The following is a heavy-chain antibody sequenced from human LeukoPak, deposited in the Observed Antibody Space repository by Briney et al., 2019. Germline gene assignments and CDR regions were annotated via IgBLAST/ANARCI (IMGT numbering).Heavy chain of an antibody. CDR2: VRYGASNK. CDR3: ARDGDYLYWYFDL. V-gene: IGHV3-30*02. D-gene: IGHD4-17*01. CDR1: GFTFSNYG. Sequence: SGGSLRLSCAASGFTFSNYGVHWVRQAPGKGLEWVAFVRYGASNKYYADSVKGRFTISRDNSKNTLCLQMNSLRAEDTAVYYCARDGDYLYWYFDLWGRGTLVTVSS. J-gene: IGHJ2*01.